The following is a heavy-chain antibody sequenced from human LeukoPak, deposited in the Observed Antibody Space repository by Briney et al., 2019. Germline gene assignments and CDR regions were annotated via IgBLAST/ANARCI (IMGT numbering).Heavy chain of an antibody. CDR3: ARGRGDYFDY. Sequence: ASVKVSCKASGYTFTKYVMHWVRQAPGQRLEWMAWFNGGNGNTKYSQKFQGRVTITRDTSASTAYMELSSLRSEDTAVYYCARGRGDYFDYWGQGTLVTVSS. V-gene: IGHV1-3*01. CDR2: FNGGNGNT. D-gene: IGHD4-17*01. J-gene: IGHJ4*02. CDR1: GYTFTKYV.